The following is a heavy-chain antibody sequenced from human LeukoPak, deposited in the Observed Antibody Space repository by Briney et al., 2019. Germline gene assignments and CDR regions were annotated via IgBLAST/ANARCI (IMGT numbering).Heavy chain of an antibody. CDR3: AKGDSRVRIVYYFDY. Sequence: GGSLRLSCAASGFTFDDYAMHWVRQAPGKGLEWVSGISWNSGSIGYADSVKGRFTISRDNAKNSLYLQMNSLRAEDTALYYCAKGDSRVRIVYYFDYWGQGTLVTVSS. J-gene: IGHJ4*02. D-gene: IGHD6-13*01. V-gene: IGHV3-9*01. CDR1: GFTFDDYA. CDR2: ISWNSGSI.